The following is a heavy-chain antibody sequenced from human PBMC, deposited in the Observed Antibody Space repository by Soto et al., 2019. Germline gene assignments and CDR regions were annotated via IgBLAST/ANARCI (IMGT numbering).Heavy chain of an antibody. D-gene: IGHD1-1*01. J-gene: IGHJ3*02. CDR1: GGSVSSGSYY. CDR3: ARGGRYDAFDI. CDR2: IYYSGST. Sequence: SETLSLTCTVSGGSVSSGSYYWSWIRQPPGKGLEWIGYIYYSGSTNYNPSLKSRVTISVDTSKNQFSLKLSSVTAADTAVYYCARGGRYDAFDIWGQGTMVTVS. V-gene: IGHV4-61*01.